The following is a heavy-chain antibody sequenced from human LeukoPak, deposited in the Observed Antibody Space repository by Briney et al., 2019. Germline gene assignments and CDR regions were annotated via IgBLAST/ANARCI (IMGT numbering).Heavy chain of an antibody. V-gene: IGHV4-34*01. CDR3: ARSPGSLRWFDT. Sequence: SETLSLTCAVYGGSFSGYYWSWIRQPPGKGLEWIGEINHSGSTNYNPSLKSRVTISVDTSKNQFSLKLSSVTAADTAVYYCARSPGSLRWFDTWGQGTLVTVSS. J-gene: IGHJ5*02. CDR1: GGSFSGYY. D-gene: IGHD3-10*01. CDR2: INHSGST.